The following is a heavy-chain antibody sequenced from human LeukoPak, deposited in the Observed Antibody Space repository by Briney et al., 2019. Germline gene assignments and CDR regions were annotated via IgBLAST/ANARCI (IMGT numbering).Heavy chain of an antibody. D-gene: IGHD2-21*01. Sequence: ASVKVSCKTSGYSFTDYYMHWVRQAPGQGLEWMGWINPNSGGTSSAQKFQGRVTMTRDTSISTVYMEVSWLTSDDTAIYYCARADRLHGGPYLIGPWGQGTLVAVSS. CDR3: ARADRLHGGPYLIGP. CDR1: GYSFTDYY. V-gene: IGHV1-2*02. J-gene: IGHJ5*02. CDR2: INPNSGGT.